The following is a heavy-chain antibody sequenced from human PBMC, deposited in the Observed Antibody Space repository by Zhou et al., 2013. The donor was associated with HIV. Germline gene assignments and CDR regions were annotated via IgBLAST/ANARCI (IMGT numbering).Heavy chain of an antibody. J-gene: IGHJ5*02. CDR3: ARESRDYYGSGSYYIPNWFDP. D-gene: IGHD3-10*01. Sequence: QVQLVQSGAEVKKPGASVSVSCKAFGYTFSNYYMHWVRQAPGQGLEWMGMINPISRGTVYAQKFQGRVTMTGDTSTTTVYMELSRLRSDDTAVYYCARESRDYYGSGSYYIPNWFDPWGQGTLVTVSS. CDR2: INPISRGT. CDR1: GYTFSNYY. V-gene: IGHV1-46*01.